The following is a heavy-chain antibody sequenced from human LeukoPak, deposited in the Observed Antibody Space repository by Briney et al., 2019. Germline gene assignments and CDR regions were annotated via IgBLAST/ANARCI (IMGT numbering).Heavy chain of an antibody. V-gene: IGHV3-9*01. CDR1: GFTFDDYA. D-gene: IGHD5-12*01. CDR3: AKDKAPLYSGYDWDLDF. J-gene: IGHJ4*02. CDR2: ISWNSGSI. Sequence: GGSLRLSCAASGFTFDDYAMHWVRQVPGKGLEWVSGISWNSGSIGYADSVRGRFTISRDNAKNSVYLQMNSLRAEDTALYYCAKDKAPLYSGYDWDLDFWGQGTLVIVSS.